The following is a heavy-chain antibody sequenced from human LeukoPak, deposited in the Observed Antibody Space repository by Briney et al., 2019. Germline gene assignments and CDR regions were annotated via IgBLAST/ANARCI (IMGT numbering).Heavy chain of an antibody. CDR2: IIPIFGTA. CDR3: AREYYDSSGYYPANWFDP. Sequence: ASVKVSCKASGGTFSSYAISWVRQAPGQGLEWMGGIIPIFGTANYAQKFQGGVTITADESTSTAYMELSSLRSEDTAVYYCAREYYDSSGYYPANWFDPWGQGTLVTVSS. J-gene: IGHJ5*02. V-gene: IGHV1-69*13. D-gene: IGHD3-22*01. CDR1: GGTFSSYA.